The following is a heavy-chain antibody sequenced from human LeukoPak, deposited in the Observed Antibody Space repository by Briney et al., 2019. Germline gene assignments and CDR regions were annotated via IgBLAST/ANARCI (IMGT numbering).Heavy chain of an antibody. Sequence: GGSLRPSCAASGFTVSSNYMSWVRQAPGKGLEWVSVIYTAGNTYYADSVKGRFTISRDNSKNTLYLQMNSLRAEDTAVYYCTRTVDSSSWYAYWGQGTLVSVSS. CDR2: IYTAGNT. CDR1: GFTVSSNY. J-gene: IGHJ4*02. CDR3: TRTVDSSSWYAY. V-gene: IGHV3-66*01. D-gene: IGHD6-13*01.